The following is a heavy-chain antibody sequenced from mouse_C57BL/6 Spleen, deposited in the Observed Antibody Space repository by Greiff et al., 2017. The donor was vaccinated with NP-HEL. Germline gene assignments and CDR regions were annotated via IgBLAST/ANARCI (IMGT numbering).Heavy chain of an antibody. V-gene: IGHV1-82*01. CDR1: GYAFSSSW. CDR2: IYPGDGDT. CDR3: AREVPLYYAMDY. J-gene: IGHJ4*01. D-gene: IGHD2-14*01. Sequence: VQLVESGPELVKPGASVKISCKASGYAFSSSWMNWVKQRPGKGLEWIGRIYPGDGDTNYNGKFKGKATLTADKSSSTAYMQLSSLTSEDSAVYFCAREVPLYYAMDYWGQGTSVTVSS.